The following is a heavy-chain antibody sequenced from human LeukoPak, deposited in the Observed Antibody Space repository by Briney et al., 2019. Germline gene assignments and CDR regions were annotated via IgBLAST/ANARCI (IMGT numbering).Heavy chain of an antibody. D-gene: IGHD3-10*01. V-gene: IGHV1-18*01. Sequence: PGASVMVSCKASGYTFTSYGISWVRQAPGQGLEWMGWISAYNGNTNYAQKLQGRVTMTTDTSTSTAYMELRSLRSDDTAVYYCARGILWFGEEFHDYWGQGTLVTVSS. CDR1: GYTFTSYG. J-gene: IGHJ4*02. CDR3: ARGILWFGEEFHDY. CDR2: ISAYNGNT.